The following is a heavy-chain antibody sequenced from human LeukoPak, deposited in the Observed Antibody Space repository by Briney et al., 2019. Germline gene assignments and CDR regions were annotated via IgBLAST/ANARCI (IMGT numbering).Heavy chain of an antibody. D-gene: IGHD6-13*01. CDR1: GGSISSGGYY. J-gene: IGHJ3*02. CDR2: IYHSGST. CDR3: ARRKQQLVQLGDAFDI. V-gene: IGHV4-61*08. Sequence: SETLSLTCTVSGGSISSGGYYWSWIRQPPGKGLEWIGYIYHSGSTNYNPSLKSRVTISVDTSKNQFSLKLSSVTAADTAVYYCARRKQQLVQLGDAFDIWGQGTMVTVSS.